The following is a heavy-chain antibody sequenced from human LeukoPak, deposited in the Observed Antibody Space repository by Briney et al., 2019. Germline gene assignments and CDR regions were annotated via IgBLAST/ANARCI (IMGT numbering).Heavy chain of an antibody. CDR3: ARGGPVGSWFDP. D-gene: IGHD1-26*01. Sequence: SETLSLTCTVSGGSISGYYWSWIRRPPGKGLEWIGYIYYSGSTKYNPSLKSRVTISVDMSKNQFSLKLSSVTAADTAVYYCARGGPVGSWFDPWGQGTLVSVSS. CDR2: IYYSGST. J-gene: IGHJ5*02. V-gene: IGHV4-59*01. CDR1: GGSISGYY.